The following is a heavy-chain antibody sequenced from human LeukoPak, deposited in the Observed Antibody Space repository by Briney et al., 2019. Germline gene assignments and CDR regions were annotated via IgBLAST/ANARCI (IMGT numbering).Heavy chain of an antibody. D-gene: IGHD5-24*01. Sequence: PSETLSLTCTVSVGSISSSSYYWGWIRQPPGKGLEWTGSIYYSGSTYYNPSLKSRVTISVDTSKNQFSLKLSSVTAADTAVYYCARLEMATIDYWGQGTLVTVSS. J-gene: IGHJ4*02. CDR3: ARLEMATIDY. CDR2: IYYSGST. V-gene: IGHV4-39*01. CDR1: VGSISSSSYY.